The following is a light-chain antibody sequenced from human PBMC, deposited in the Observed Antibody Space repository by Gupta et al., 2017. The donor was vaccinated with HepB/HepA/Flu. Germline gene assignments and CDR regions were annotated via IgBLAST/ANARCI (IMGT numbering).Light chain of an antibody. CDR2: DNN. V-gene: IGLV1-40*01. CDR1: SSNIGAGYE. J-gene: IGLJ2*01. Sequence: QSVLTQPPSVSGAPGQRVTISCTGSSSNIGAGYEVHWYQHLPGAAPKLLIYDNNNRPSGVPDRFSGSKSGASASLAITGLQPEDEADYYGQSYDHMRDGYVVFGGGTKLTVL. CDR3: QSYDHMRDGYVV.